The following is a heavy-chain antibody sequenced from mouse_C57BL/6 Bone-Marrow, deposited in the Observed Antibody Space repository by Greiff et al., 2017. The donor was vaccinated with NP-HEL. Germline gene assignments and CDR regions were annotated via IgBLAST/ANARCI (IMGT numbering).Heavy chain of an antibody. D-gene: IGHD1-1*01. CDR2: SRNKANDYTT. J-gene: IGHJ4*01. Sequence: EVNVVESGGGLVQSGRSLRLSCATSGFTFSDFYMEWVRQAPGKGLEWIAASRNKANDYTTEYSASVKGRFIVSRDTSQSILYLQMNALRAEDTAIYYCARDAGIYMDYWGQGTSVTVSS. CDR1: GFTFSDFY. V-gene: IGHV7-1*01. CDR3: ARDAGIYMDY.